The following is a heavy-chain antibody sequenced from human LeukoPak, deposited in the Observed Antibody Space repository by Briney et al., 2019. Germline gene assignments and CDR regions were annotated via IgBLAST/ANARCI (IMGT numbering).Heavy chain of an antibody. Sequence: GGSLRLSCAASGFTFSDYYMSWIRQAPWKGLEWVSYISSSGSTIYYADSVKGRFTISRDNAKNSLYLQMNSLRAEDTAVYYCARDLDWQQLPPEEAFDIWGQGTMVTVSS. D-gene: IGHD6-13*01. CDR2: ISSSGSTI. V-gene: IGHV3-11*04. J-gene: IGHJ3*02. CDR3: ARDLDWQQLPPEEAFDI. CDR1: GFTFSDYY.